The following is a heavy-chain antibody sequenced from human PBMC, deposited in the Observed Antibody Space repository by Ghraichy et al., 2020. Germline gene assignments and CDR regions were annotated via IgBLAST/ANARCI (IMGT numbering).Heavy chain of an antibody. CDR2: IHYSGST. D-gene: IGHD6-19*01. V-gene: IGHV4-61*01. CDR3: ARDQGYSSGYYLDS. J-gene: IGHJ4*02. Sequence: LSLTCTVSGGSVRSAPYYWSWIRQSPGRGLEYIGYIHYSGSTDYNPSLKSQVTISVDTSKNQVSLKLSSVTAADTALYYCARDQGYSSGYYLDSWGQGTLVTVSS. CDR1: GGSVRSAPYY.